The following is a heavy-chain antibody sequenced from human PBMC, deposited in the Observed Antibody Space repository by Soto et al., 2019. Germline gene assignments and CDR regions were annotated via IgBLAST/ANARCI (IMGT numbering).Heavy chain of an antibody. CDR3: ARAGGVLWFGVPRYGMDF. V-gene: IGHV3-30-3*01. CDR2: ISYDGSNK. D-gene: IGHD3-10*01. CDR1: GFTFISYA. J-gene: IGHJ6*02. Sequence: GGSLRLSCAASGFTFISYAMHWVLQAPGKGLEWVAVISYDGSNKYYADSVKGRFTISRDNSKNTLYLQMNSLRAEDTAVYYCARAGGVLWFGVPRYGMDFWGQGTTVTVSS.